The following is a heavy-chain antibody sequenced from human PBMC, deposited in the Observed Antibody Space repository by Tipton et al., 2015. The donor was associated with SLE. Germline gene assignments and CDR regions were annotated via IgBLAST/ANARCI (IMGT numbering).Heavy chain of an antibody. CDR3: ARESLGVQDAFDI. CDR1: GGSFSGYY. D-gene: IGHD1-26*01. V-gene: IGHV4-34*01. Sequence: TLSLTCAVYGGSFSGYYWSWIRQPPGKGLEWIGEINHSGSTNYNPSLKSRVTISVDTSKNQFSLKLSSVTAADTAVYYCARESLGVQDAFDIWGQGTMVNVSS. CDR2: INHSGST. J-gene: IGHJ3*02.